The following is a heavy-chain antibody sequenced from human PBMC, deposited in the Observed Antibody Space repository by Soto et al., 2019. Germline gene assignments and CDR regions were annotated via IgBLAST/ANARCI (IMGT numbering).Heavy chain of an antibody. V-gene: IGHV4-39*01. CDR1: GDSMTISDFL. D-gene: IGHD7-27*01. Sequence: QLLESGPGLVKPSETLSLSCTVSGDSMTISDFLWGWVRQAPRRRLEWIGGIYYSGLANYNPSFRSRATMSVDTCRNQVFLNVTSVTAADTAVYYCARPVDAHWAFDIWGQGKLLTVSS. CDR3: ARPVDAHWAFDI. J-gene: IGHJ3*02. CDR2: IYYSGLA.